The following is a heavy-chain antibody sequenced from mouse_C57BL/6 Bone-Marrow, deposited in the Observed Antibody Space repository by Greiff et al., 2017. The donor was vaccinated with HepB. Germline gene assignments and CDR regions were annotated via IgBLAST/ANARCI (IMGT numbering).Heavy chain of an antibody. D-gene: IGHD2-1*01. CDR3: ARGDGNYLYAMDY. J-gene: IGHJ4*01. CDR1: GYTFTDYY. Sequence: VQLVESGAELVRPGASVKLSCKASGYTFTDYYINWVKQRPGQGLEWIARIYPGSGNTYYNEKFKGKATLTAEKSSSTAYMQLSSLTSEDSAVYFCARGDGNYLYAMDYWGQGTSVTVSS. CDR2: IYPGSGNT. V-gene: IGHV1-76*01.